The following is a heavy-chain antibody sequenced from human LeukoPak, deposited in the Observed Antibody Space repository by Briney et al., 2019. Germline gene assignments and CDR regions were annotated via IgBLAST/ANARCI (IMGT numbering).Heavy chain of an antibody. J-gene: IGHJ4*02. V-gene: IGHV4-59*01. CDR1: GDPISTYH. Sequence: SESLSLTCSVFGDPISTYHWNWIRKPPGKGLEWIAYMQSTGNSQYNPSLKSRVAMSVDTSKKQVVLNLSPVTAADTAVYYCARDKRHSYGRYFAHWGQGMLVTVSS. D-gene: IGHD5-18*01. CDR3: ARDKRHSYGRYFAH. CDR2: MQSTGNS.